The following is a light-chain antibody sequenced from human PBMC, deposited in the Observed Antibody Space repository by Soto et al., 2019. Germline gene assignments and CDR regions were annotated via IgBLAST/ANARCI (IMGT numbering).Light chain of an antibody. CDR2: GAS. Sequence: EIVLTQSPGTLSLSPGERATLSCRASQTVSSTYLACYQQKPGQAPRLLIYGASSRATGIPDRFSGSGSGKDFTLTISRLEPEDFAVYYCQQRGSSPQTFGGGNKVEIK. V-gene: IGKV3-20*01. CDR1: QTVSSTY. J-gene: IGKJ4*01. CDR3: QQRGSSPQT.